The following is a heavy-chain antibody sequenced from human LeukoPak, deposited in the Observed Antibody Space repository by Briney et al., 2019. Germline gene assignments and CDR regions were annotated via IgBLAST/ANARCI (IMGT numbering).Heavy chain of an antibody. J-gene: IGHJ4*02. D-gene: IGHD5-12*01. CDR3: ARAREEWLRFFPLFY. V-gene: IGHV1-69*05. CDR1: GGTFSSYA. Sequence: SVKVSCKASGGTFSSYAISWVRQAPGQGLEWMGGIIPIFGTANYAQKFQGRVTITTDESTSTAYMGLSSLRSEDTAVYYCARAREEWLRFFPLFYWGQGTLVTVSS. CDR2: IIPIFGTA.